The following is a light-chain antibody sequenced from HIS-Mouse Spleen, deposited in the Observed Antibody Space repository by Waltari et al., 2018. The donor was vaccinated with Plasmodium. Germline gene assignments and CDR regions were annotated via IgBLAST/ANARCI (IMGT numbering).Light chain of an antibody. Sequence: DIQMTQSPSTLSASVGDRVTITCRASQSISSRLAWYQQKPGKAPKLLIYKASSLESGVPSRFSGSGSGTEFTLTISSLQPDDVATYYCQQYDSYSWKFGQGAEVEIK. CDR1: QSISSR. CDR3: QQYDSYSWK. J-gene: IGKJ1*01. V-gene: IGKV1-5*03. CDR2: KAS.